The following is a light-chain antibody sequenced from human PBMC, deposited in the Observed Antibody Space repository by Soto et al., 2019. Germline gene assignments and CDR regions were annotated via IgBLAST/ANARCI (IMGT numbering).Light chain of an antibody. V-gene: IGLV1-47*02. Sequence: QSVLTQSPSTSGTPGQRVTISCSGNTANIGKNYVYWYQQFPGTAPKLLIYSDNQRPSWVPDRFSVSKSDTSASLAISGLRSEDEAVYYCAAWDDRMSGRVFGGGIKLTVL. CDR3: AAWDDRMSGRV. CDR1: TANIGKNY. J-gene: IGLJ3*02. CDR2: SDN.